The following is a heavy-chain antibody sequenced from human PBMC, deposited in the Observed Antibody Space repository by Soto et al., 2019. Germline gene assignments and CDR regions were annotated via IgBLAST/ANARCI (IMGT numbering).Heavy chain of an antibody. J-gene: IGHJ4*02. D-gene: IGHD1-26*01. CDR2: IYYSGST. CDR3: ARVRGGGPXDD. Sequence: QVQLQESGPGLVKPSQTLSLTCTVSGGSISSGGYYWSWIRQHPGKGLEWIGYIYYSGSTYYNPSLKSQVTISVDTSKNQFSLKLSSVAAXXTAVYYCARVRGGGPXDDWGQGTLVTVSS. CDR1: GGSISSGGYY. V-gene: IGHV4-31*01.